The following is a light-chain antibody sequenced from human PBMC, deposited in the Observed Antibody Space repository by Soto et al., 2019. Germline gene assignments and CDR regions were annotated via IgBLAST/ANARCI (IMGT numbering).Light chain of an antibody. CDR1: ISDIGTYYY. Sequence: QSALTQSPSASGSPGQSVTISCTGTISDIGTYYYVSWYQQHPGKAPKLIIYEVSERPPGVPDRFSGSKSGNTASLTVSGLQAEDEAHYYCSSYAGTKTLVFGGGTQLTVL. V-gene: IGLV2-8*01. CDR2: EVS. CDR3: SSYAGTKTLV. J-gene: IGLJ2*01.